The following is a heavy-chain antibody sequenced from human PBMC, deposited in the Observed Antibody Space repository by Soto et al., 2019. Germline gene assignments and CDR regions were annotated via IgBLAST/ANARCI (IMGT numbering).Heavy chain of an antibody. CDR3: ARNRGSTSLAGFDF. CDR1: GYNFTNSS. CDR2: IDPRGSKS. Sequence: EVQLVQSGAEVKKPGESLRISCKGSGYNFTNSSISWVRQMPGKGLEWMGRIDPRGSKSNFRPSFQGRVTSSADKSISTAYLQWNSLKASDTAMYYCARNRGSTSLAGFDFWGQGTLVTVSS. V-gene: IGHV5-10-1*03. J-gene: IGHJ4*02. D-gene: IGHD6-6*01.